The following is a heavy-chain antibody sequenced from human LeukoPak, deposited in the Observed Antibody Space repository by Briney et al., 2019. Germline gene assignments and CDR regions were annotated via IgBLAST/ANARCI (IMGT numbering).Heavy chain of an antibody. CDR2: IYYSGST. J-gene: IGHJ3*02. Sequence: SETLSLTCTVSGGSISSYYWSWIRQPPGKGLEWIGYIYYSGSTNYNPSLKSRVTISVDTSKNQFSLKLSSVTAADTAVYYCARASRWGSGWLLGVNAFDIWGQGTMVTVSS. D-gene: IGHD6-19*01. CDR3: ARASRWGSGWLLGVNAFDI. CDR1: GGSISSYY. V-gene: IGHV4-59*01.